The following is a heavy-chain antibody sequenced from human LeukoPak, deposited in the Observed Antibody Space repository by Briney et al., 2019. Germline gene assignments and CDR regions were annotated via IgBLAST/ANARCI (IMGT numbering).Heavy chain of an antibody. D-gene: IGHD2-15*01. Sequence: GESLKISCKGSGYSFTSYWIGWVRQMPRKGLEWMGIIYPGDSDTRYSPSFQGQVTISADKSISTAYLQWSSLKASDTAMYYCARSHRGDCSGGSCYLPATGWGQGTLVTVSS. V-gene: IGHV5-51*01. CDR1: GYSFTSYW. J-gene: IGHJ4*02. CDR3: ARSHRGDCSGGSCYLPATG. CDR2: IYPGDSDT.